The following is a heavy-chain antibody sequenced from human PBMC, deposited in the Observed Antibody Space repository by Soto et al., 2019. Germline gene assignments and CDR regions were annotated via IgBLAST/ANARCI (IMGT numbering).Heavy chain of an antibody. V-gene: IGHV1-69*13. D-gene: IGHD3-16*01. Sequence: SVKVSCKASGGTFSSYAISWVRQAPGQGLEWMGGIIPIFGTANHAQKFQGRVTITADESTSTAYMELSSLRSEDTAVYYCARAVMYPGWFDPWGQGTLVTVSS. CDR2: IIPIFGTA. CDR3: ARAVMYPGWFDP. CDR1: GGTFSSYA. J-gene: IGHJ5*02.